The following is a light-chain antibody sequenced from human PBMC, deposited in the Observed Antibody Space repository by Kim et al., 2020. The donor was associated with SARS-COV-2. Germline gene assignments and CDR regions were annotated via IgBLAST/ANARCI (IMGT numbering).Light chain of an antibody. CDR3: QVWDSRSDHNYV. J-gene: IGLJ1*01. V-gene: IGLV3-21*04. CDR1: NIGSKS. Sequence: SYELTQPPSVSVAPGKTARITCGGNNIGSKSVHWYQQKPGQAPVLVIYYDSDRPSGIPERFSGSNSGNTATLTISRVEAGDEADYYCQVWDSRSDHNYV. CDR2: YDS.